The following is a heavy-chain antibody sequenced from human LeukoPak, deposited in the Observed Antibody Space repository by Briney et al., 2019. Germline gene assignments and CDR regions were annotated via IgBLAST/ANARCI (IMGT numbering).Heavy chain of an antibody. V-gene: IGHV3-43*01. CDR1: GVTFTEYT. D-gene: IGHD6-19*01. Sequence: GGSLTLPCAASGVTFTEYTMHWVRQAPGKGLELVSLSSWSGARIHYGDSVKGRFTISRDDSKNSLYLQMNSLRTEDTALYYCVKDLVAASENVRGWYPMDYWGQGTLVTVSS. CDR2: SSWSGARI. J-gene: IGHJ4*02. CDR3: VKDLVAASENVRGWYPMDY.